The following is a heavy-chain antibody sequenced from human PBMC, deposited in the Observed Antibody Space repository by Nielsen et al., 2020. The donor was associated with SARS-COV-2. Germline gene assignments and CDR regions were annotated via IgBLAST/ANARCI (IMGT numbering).Heavy chain of an antibody. V-gene: IGHV4-39*01. D-gene: IGHD6-6*01. CDR2: IYYSGST. Sequence: GSLRLSCTVSGGSISSSSYYWGWIRQPPGKGLEWIGSIYYSGSTYYDPSLKSRVTISVDTSKNQFSLKLSSVTAADTAVYYCARATVSGSSPHYYYYYGMDVWGQGTTVTVSS. J-gene: IGHJ6*02. CDR3: ARATVSGSSPHYYYYYGMDV. CDR1: GGSISSSSYY.